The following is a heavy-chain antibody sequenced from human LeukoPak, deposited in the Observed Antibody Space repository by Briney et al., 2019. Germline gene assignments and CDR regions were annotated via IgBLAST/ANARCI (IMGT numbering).Heavy chain of an antibody. CDR3: ARSLEAAPLDY. Sequence: PSETLSLTCAVSGGSISSSNWWSWVRQPPGKGLEWIGEIYHSGSTNYNPSLKSRVAISVDTSKNQFSLKLSSVTAVDTAVYYCARSLEAAPLDYWGQGTLVTVSS. CDR2: IYHSGST. V-gene: IGHV4-4*02. D-gene: IGHD3-3*02. CDR1: GGSISSSNW. J-gene: IGHJ4*02.